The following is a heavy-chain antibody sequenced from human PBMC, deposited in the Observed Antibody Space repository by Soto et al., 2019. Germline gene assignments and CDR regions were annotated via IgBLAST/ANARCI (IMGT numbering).Heavy chain of an antibody. CDR1: GFSLSSDGVG. CDR2: IYWDDDY. D-gene: IGHD3-10*01. V-gene: IGHV2-5*02. CDR3: ARRSTYSRSWGSDWFDS. J-gene: IGHJ5*01. Sequence: QITLKESGPPLVKPTQTLTLTCTISGFSLSSDGVGVGWIRQPPGKALEWLAFIYWDDDYRYSPSLQSRLDITKDSSNNQELLKVTNGHRVDPAISFCARRSTYSRSWGSDWFDSWGQGILVTVSS.